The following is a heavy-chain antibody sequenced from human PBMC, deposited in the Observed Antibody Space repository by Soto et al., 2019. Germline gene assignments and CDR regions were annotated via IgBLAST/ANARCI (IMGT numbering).Heavy chain of an antibody. CDR1: GFTFSSYW. CDR2: IKQDGSEK. V-gene: IGHV3-7*03. Sequence: PGGSLRLSCAASGFTFSSYWMSWARQAPGKGLEWVANIKQDGSEKYYVDSVKGRFTISRDNAKNSLYLQMNSLRAEDTAVYYCARTRAYDSSGYYPFGYWGQGTLVTVSS. J-gene: IGHJ4*02. D-gene: IGHD3-22*01. CDR3: ARTRAYDSSGYYPFGY.